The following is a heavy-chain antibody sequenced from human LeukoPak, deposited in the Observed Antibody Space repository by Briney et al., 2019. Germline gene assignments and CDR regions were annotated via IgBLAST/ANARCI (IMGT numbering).Heavy chain of an antibody. V-gene: IGHV3-7*01. J-gene: IGHJ4*02. CDR3: ARIGYSSSFFDY. CDR2: IKQDGSVK. D-gene: IGHD6-6*01. CDR1: GFTFSNYW. Sequence: GGSLRLSCAASGFTFSNYWMSWVRQAPGRGLEWVANIKQDGSVKYYVDSMKGRFTIARDNAKNSVYLQMNSLRAEDTAVYYCARIGYSSSFFDYWGQGTLVTVSS.